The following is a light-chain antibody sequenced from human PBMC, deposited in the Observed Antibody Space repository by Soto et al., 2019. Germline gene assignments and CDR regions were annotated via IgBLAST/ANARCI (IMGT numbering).Light chain of an antibody. CDR1: QSVTSY. CDR2: DXS. CDR3: QQYNNWPRT. Sequence: EIVLTQSPATPSLSPGERATLSCRASQSVTSYLAWXXKXRXXAXXXXXXDXSSRXNGIPARFSGSGSGADFTLTISTLEPEDFEVYYCQQYNNWPRTFGQGTKV. V-gene: IGKV3-11*01. J-gene: IGKJ1*01.